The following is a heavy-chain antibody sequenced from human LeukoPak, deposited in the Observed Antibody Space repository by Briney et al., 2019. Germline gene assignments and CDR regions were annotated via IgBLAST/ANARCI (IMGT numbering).Heavy chain of an antibody. CDR1: GGSISSGGYS. V-gene: IGHV4-30-2*01. D-gene: IGHD3-22*01. CDR3: ARDYYDSSGSYFDY. CDR2: IYHSGST. J-gene: IGHJ4*02. Sequence: PSQTLSLTCAVSGGSISSGGYSWSWIRQPPGKGLEWIGYIYHSGSTYYNSSLKSRVTISVDRSKNQFSLKLSSVTAADTAVYYCARDYYDSSGSYFDYWGQGTLVTVSS.